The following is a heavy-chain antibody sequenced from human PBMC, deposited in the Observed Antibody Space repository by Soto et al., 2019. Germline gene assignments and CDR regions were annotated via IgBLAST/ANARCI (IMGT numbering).Heavy chain of an antibody. CDR3: ARHGGGLRQQLFYFDY. V-gene: IGHV4-59*08. Sequence: SETLSLTCTVSGGSISSYYWSWIRQPPGKGLEWIGCIYYSGSTYYNPSLKSRVTISVDTSRNQFSLKLSSVTAADTAVYYCARHGGGLRQQLFYFDYWGQGTLVTVSS. D-gene: IGHD6-13*01. J-gene: IGHJ4*02. CDR1: GGSISSYY. CDR2: IYYSGST.